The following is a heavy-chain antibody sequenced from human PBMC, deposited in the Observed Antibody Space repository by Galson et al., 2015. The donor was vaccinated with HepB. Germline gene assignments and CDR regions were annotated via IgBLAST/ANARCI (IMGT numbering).Heavy chain of an antibody. J-gene: IGHJ4*02. D-gene: IGHD6-13*01. V-gene: IGHV3-73*01. CDR2: IGSKANNYAT. CDR1: GFTFHGSA. Sequence: SLRLSCAGSGFTFHGSAMHWVRQASGRGLEWVGRIGSKANNYATAYTASVKCRITISRDDSKNTSYLQMNSLRIEDTAVYYCTRLGDLSGYSSRWGQGTLVTVSS. CDR3: TRLGDLSGYSSR.